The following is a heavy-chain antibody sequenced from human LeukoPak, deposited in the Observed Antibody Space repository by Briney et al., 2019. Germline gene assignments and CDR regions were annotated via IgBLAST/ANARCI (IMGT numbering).Heavy chain of an antibody. CDR3: TGVWEREYSSSSVLGMDV. CDR1: GFTFGDYA. CDR2: IRSKGYGGTT. Sequence: PGGPLRLSCTASGFTFGDYAMSWVRQAPGKGLEWVGFIRSKGYGGTTEYAASVKGRFTISRDDSKSIAYLQMNSLKTEDTAVYYCTGVWEREYSSSSVLGMDVWGQGTTVTVSS. D-gene: IGHD6-6*01. V-gene: IGHV3-49*04. J-gene: IGHJ6*02.